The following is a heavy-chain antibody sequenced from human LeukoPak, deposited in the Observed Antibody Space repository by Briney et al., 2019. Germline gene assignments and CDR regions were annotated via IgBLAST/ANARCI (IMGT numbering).Heavy chain of an antibody. D-gene: IGHD3-10*01. CDR3: ARKAAGWGVLDH. V-gene: IGHV3-7*03. J-gene: IGHJ4*02. CDR1: GFIFETYW. CDR2: MKHDGSEE. Sequence: GGSLRLSCAASGFIFETYWMNWVRQVPGEGLEWVANMKHDGSEEYYVESVKGRFIISRDNANKLLYLQMNSLRAEDTAIYYCARKAAGWGVLDHWGQGILVTVSP.